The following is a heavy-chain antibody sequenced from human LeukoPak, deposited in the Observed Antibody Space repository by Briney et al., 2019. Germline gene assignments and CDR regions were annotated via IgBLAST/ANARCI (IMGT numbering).Heavy chain of an antibody. CDR3: AKGPYYYDSSGVDY. J-gene: IGHJ4*02. CDR1: GFTYSRYG. CDR2: IRYDGSNK. D-gene: IGHD3-22*01. V-gene: IGHV3-30*02. Sequence: GGSLRLSCAASGFTYSRYGMHWVRQAPGKGLEWVAFIRYDGSNKYYADSVKGRFTISRDNSKNTLYLQMNSLRAEDTAVYYCAKGPYYYDSSGVDYWGQGTLVTVSS.